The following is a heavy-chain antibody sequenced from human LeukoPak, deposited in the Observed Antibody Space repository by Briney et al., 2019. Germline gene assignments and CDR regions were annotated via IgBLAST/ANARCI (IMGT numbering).Heavy chain of an antibody. CDR3: ARGGVYCSSVSCSVDY. CDR1: GFTFGDYA. Sequence: GGSLRLSCTASGFTFGDYAMSWFRQAPGKGLEWVGFIRSIAYGGATENAASVKGRFTISRDDSKSIAYLQMNSLKTEDTAVYYCARGGVYCSSVSCSVDYWGQGILVTVSS. V-gene: IGHV3-49*03. D-gene: IGHD2-2*01. CDR2: IRSIAYGGAT. J-gene: IGHJ4*02.